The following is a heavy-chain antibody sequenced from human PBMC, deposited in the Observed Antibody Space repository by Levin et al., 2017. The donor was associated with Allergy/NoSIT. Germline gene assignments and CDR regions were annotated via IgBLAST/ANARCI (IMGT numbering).Heavy chain of an antibody. J-gene: IGHJ6*02. CDR1: GYTFTGYY. CDR3: AREGTSIVLMVYDYYYGMDV. V-gene: IGHV1-2*02. CDR2: INPNSGGT. Sequence: ASVKVSCKASGYTFTGYYMHWVRQAPGQGLEWMGWINPNSGGTNYAQKFQGRVTMTRDTSISTAYMELSRLRSDDTAVYYCAREGTSIVLMVYDYYYGMDVWGQGTTVTVSS. D-gene: IGHD2-8*01.